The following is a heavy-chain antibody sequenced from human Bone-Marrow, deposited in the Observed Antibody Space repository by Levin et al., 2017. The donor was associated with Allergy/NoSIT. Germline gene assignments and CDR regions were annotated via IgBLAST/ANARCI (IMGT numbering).Heavy chain of an antibody. V-gene: IGHV4-59*01. D-gene: IGHD2-15*01. J-gene: IGHJ6*02. CDR2: MFHSGTT. Sequence: SQTLSLTCAVSGGSISTSYWNWIRQPPGKGMEWIGYMFHSGTTNYNPSLESRVTISIDTSKNQLSLQLSSVTEADTAVYYCARSSGGTTPMYYYYPMDVWGQGTTVIVSS. CDR3: ARSSGGTTPMYYYYPMDV. CDR1: GGSISTSY.